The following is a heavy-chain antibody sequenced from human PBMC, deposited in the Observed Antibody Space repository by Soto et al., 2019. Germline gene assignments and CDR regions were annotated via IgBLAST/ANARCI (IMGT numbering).Heavy chain of an antibody. CDR2: VNPNNGDT. CDR1: GYTFSNYD. CDR3: SKVSRKGSAIDFDY. D-gene: IGHD3-10*01. J-gene: IGHJ4*02. V-gene: IGHV1-8*01. Sequence: QVQLVQSGAELKKPGASVKVSCKASGYTFSNYDMNWVRQATGQGPEWIGWVNPNNGDTGYAQKFQGGVTLTTDISTTTAYMELTSLLSEDAAIYYCSKVSRKGSAIDFDYWGQGTVITVSS.